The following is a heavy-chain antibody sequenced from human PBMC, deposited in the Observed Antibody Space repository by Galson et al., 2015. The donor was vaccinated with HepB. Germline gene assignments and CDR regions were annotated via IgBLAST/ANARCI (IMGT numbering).Heavy chain of an antibody. J-gene: IGHJ4*02. V-gene: IGHV4-39*07. CDR2: IYYSGST. CDR1: GGSISSSSYY. CDR3: ARDLIPDY. Sequence: ETLSLTCTVSGGSISSSSYYWGWIRQPPGKGLEWIGSIYYSGSTYYNPSLKSRVTISVDTSKNQSSLKLSSVTAADTAMYYCARDLIPDYWGQGTLVTVSS.